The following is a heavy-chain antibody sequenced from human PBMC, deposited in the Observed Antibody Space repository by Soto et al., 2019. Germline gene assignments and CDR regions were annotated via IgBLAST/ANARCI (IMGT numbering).Heavy chain of an antibody. CDR3: ARDKHRNWNYVGRFDP. CDR2: IYYSGST. V-gene: IGHV4-59*01. Sequence: PSETLSLTCTVSGGSISSYYWSWIRQPPGKGLEWIGYIYYSGSTNYNPSLKSRVTISVDTSKNQFSLKLSSVTAADTAVYYCARDKHRNWNYVGRFDPWGQGTLVTVFS. D-gene: IGHD1-7*01. J-gene: IGHJ5*02. CDR1: GGSISSYY.